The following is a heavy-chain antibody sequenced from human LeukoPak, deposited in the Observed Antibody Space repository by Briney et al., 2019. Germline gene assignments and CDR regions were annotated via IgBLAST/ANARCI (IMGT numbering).Heavy chain of an antibody. J-gene: IGHJ5*02. V-gene: IGHV4-39*01. D-gene: IGHD6-19*01. CDR2: INHSGST. CDR1: GGSISSSSYY. CDR3: ARHVHLFSGWYSSAKFDP. Sequence: SETLSLTCTVSGGSISSSSYYWGWLRQPPGKGLEWIGEINHSGSTNYNPSLKSRVTISVDTSKNQFSLKLSSVTAADTAVYYCARHVHLFSGWYSSAKFDPWGQGTLVTVSS.